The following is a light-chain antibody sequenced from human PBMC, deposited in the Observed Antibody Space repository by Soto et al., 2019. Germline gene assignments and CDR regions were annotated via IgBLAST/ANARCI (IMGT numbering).Light chain of an antibody. J-gene: IGKJ4*01. Sequence: EIVLTQSPGTLSLSPGERATLSCRASQSVSSSYLAWYQQKPCQAPRLLIYGASSRATGIPDRFSGSWSGTDFTLTISRLEPEDFAVYYCQQYDSSPLTFGGGTKVEIK. CDR2: GAS. CDR3: QQYDSSPLT. CDR1: QSVSSSY. V-gene: IGKV3-20*01.